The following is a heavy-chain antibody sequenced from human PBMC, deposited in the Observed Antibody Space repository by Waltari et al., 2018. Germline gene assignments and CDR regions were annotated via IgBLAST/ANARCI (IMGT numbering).Heavy chain of an antibody. Sequence: QVQDVQSGGGAWQPGALLKVACTASGYRVPGSAIPWGRRGTGQGQAWMGGITPDTGSTNVARAFQETFPRTRTTSIGTACMELSSLTFDDTAVYDSARRGFYGSGNKWFDLWGQGTQVTVSS. CDR2: ITPDTGST. CDR3: ARRGFYGSGNKWFDL. J-gene: IGHJ5*02. V-gene: IGHV1-8*01. D-gene: IGHD3-10*01. CDR1: GYRVPGSA.